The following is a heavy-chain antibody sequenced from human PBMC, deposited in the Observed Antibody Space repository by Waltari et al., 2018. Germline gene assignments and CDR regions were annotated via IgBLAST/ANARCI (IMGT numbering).Heavy chain of an antibody. CDR3: ARDATTPGIAAAGTDY. Sequence: QVQLVQSGAEVKKPGASVKVSCKASGYTFTGYYMHWVRQAPGQGLEWMGRINPNSGGTNEAQKFQGRVTMTRDTSISTAYMELSRLRSDDTAVYYCARDATTPGIAAAGTDYWGQGTLVTVSS. CDR2: INPNSGGT. V-gene: IGHV1-2*06. J-gene: IGHJ4*02. CDR1: GYTFTGYY. D-gene: IGHD6-13*01.